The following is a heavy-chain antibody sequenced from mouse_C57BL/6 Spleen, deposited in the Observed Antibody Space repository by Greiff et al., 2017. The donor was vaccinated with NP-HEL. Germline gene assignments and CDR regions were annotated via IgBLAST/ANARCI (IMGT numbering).Heavy chain of an antibody. Sequence: VQLQESGAELVKPGASVKLSCKASGYTFTSYWMQWVKQRPGQGLEWIGEIDPSDSYTNYNQKFKGKATLTVDTSSSTAYMQLSSLTSEDSAVYYCARYGYGSSYAAMDYWGQGTSVTVSS. V-gene: IGHV1-50*01. J-gene: IGHJ4*01. CDR1: GYTFTSYW. CDR3: ARYGYGSSYAAMDY. D-gene: IGHD1-1*01. CDR2: IDPSDSYT.